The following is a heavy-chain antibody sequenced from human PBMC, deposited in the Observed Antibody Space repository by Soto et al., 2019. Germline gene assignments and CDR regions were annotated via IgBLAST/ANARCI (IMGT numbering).Heavy chain of an antibody. CDR1: GFTFDDYD. CDR3: AKTVDS. J-gene: IGHJ4*02. V-gene: IGHV3-9*01. Sequence: EVQLVESGGGLVQPGRSLRLSCVASGFTFDDYDMHWVRQAPGKGLEWVSGISWNSGITGYADSVKGRFTISRDNARNSLYLQMNSLTSEDTALYYCAKTVDSWGQGTLVTVSS. CDR2: ISWNSGIT.